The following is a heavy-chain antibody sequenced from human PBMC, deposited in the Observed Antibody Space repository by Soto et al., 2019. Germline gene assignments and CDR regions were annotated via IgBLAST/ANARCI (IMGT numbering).Heavy chain of an antibody. J-gene: IGHJ6*03. CDR2: INWNSDEI. Sequence: GGSLRLSCAASGFTFSSYAMSWVRQAPGKGLEWVSGINWNSDEIGYADSVKDRFTISRDNAKSSLYLQMNSLRAEDTALYYCAKGYCNGGRCIGKIFEDVYYYRDVWGKGTTVTVSS. D-gene: IGHD2-15*01. V-gene: IGHV3-9*01. CDR1: GFTFSSYA. CDR3: AKGYCNGGRCIGKIFEDVYYYRDV.